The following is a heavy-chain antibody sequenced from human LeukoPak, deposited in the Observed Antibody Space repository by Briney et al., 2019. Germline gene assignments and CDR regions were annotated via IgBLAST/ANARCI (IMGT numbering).Heavy chain of an antibody. CDR3: AKDLTARSSV. V-gene: IGHV3-30*18. Sequence: GGSLRLSCAASGFTFSSYGMHWVRQAPGKGLEWVAVISYDGSNKYYADSVKGRFTISRDNSKNTLYLQMNSLRAEDTAVYYCAKDLTARSSVWGKGTTVTVSS. D-gene: IGHD6-13*01. J-gene: IGHJ6*04. CDR2: ISYDGSNK. CDR1: GFTFSSYG.